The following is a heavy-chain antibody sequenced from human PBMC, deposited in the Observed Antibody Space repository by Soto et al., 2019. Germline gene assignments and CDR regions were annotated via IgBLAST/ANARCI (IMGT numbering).Heavy chain of an antibody. D-gene: IGHD3-10*01. CDR3: AKDPVGYYGSGTWNY. CDR1: GFTFSSYA. Sequence: EVQLLESGGGLVQPGGSLRLSCAASGFTFSSYAMSWVRQAPGKGLEWVSAISGSGGSTYYADSVKGRFTISRDNSKNTLYRQRSSLRAEDTAVYYCAKDPVGYYGSGTWNYWGQGTLVTVSS. CDR2: ISGSGGST. V-gene: IGHV3-23*01. J-gene: IGHJ4*02.